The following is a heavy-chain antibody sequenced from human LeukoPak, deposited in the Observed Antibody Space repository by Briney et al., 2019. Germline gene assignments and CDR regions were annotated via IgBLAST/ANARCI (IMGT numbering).Heavy chain of an antibody. CDR3: ARGRGYCSSTSCYTGLEADY. CDR1: GYTFTSYG. Sequence: ASVKVSCKASGYTFTSYGISWVRQAPGQGLEWMGWISAYNGNTNYAQKLQGRVTMTTDTSTSTAYMELRSLRSDDTAVYYCARGRGYCSSTSCYTGLEADYWGQGTLVTVSS. CDR2: ISAYNGNT. V-gene: IGHV1-18*01. J-gene: IGHJ4*02. D-gene: IGHD2-2*02.